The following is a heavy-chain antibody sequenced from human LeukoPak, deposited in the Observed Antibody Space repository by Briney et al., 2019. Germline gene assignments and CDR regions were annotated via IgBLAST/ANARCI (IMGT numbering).Heavy chain of an antibody. J-gene: IGHJ6*02. CDR3: TTYGGNSGYYYYDMDV. Sequence: GGSLRLSCTASGFTFGDYAMSWVRQAPGKGLEWVGFIRSKAYGGTTEYAASVKGRFTISRDDSKSIAYLQMNSLKTEDTAVYYCTTYGGNSGYYYYDMDVWGQGTTVTVSS. V-gene: IGHV3-49*04. CDR1: GFTFGDYA. D-gene: IGHD4-23*01. CDR2: IRSKAYGGTT.